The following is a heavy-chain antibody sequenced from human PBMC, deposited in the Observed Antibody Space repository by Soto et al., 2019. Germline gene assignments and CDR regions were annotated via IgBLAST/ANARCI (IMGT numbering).Heavy chain of an antibody. CDR1: GFSLTTSGVG. J-gene: IGHJ4*02. CDR3: AYRVLRKVFCLVTTTAIYFDF. V-gene: IGHV2-5*02. Sequence: QITLNDSGPTQVKPRQTLTLTCTFSGFSLTTSGVGVGWIRQSPGKAPEWLALIYWDDDKRYSPSLKNRLTSTKDTSKNQVVLTMADLDPADTATYYCAYRVLRKVFCLVTTTAIYFDFWGQGTPVAVSS. D-gene: IGHD3-9*01. CDR2: IYWDDDK.